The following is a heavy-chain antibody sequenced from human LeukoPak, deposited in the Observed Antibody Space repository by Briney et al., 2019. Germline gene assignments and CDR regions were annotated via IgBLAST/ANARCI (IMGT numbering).Heavy chain of an antibody. J-gene: IGHJ4*02. CDR1: GFTFSSYS. CDR3: ARIRVRGIGSYYFDD. Sequence: GGSLRLSCAASGFTFSSYSMNWVRQAPGKGLEWVSYVSRSGSTIYYADSVKGRFTISRDNAKNSLYLRMNSLIAEDTAVYYCARIRVRGIGSYYFDDWGQGALVTVSS. V-gene: IGHV3-48*04. CDR2: VSRSGSTI. D-gene: IGHD3-10*01.